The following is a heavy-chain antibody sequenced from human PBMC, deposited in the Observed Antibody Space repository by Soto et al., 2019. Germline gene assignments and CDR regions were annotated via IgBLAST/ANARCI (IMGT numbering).Heavy chain of an antibody. CDR3: ARGYYDYIWGSYRYTYYFDY. CDR2: ISSSSSYI. J-gene: IGHJ4*02. Sequence: EVQLVESGGGLVKPGGSPRLSCAASGFTFSSYSMNWVRQAPGKGLEWVSSISSSSSYIYYADSVKGRFTISRDNAKNSLYLQMNSLRAEDTAVYYCARGYYDYIWGSYRYTYYFDYWGQGTLVTVSS. D-gene: IGHD3-16*02. V-gene: IGHV3-21*01. CDR1: GFTFSSYS.